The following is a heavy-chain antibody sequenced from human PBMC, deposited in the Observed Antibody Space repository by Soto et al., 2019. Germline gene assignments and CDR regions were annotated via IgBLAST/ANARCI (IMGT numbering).Heavy chain of an antibody. Sequence: QVQLQESGPGLVKPSQTLSLTCTVSGGSSSSGGYYWSWIRQLPGKGLEWIGYIYYSGSTYYNSSLKSRVTISVDTSKNQFSLKLSSVTAADTAVYYCARAYGSGYMDVWGLGTTVTVSS. V-gene: IGHV4-31*03. CDR2: IYYSGST. CDR1: GGSSSSGGYY. CDR3: ARAYGSGYMDV. D-gene: IGHD3-10*01. J-gene: IGHJ6*02.